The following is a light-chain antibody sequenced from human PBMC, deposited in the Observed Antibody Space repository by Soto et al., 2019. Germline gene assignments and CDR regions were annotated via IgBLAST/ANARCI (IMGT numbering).Light chain of an antibody. Sequence: AIQMTQDPSSLSASVGDRVTITCRASQDIRNELGWYQQKSGTAPKLLIYGASNLQSGVPSRFSGSGSGTDFTLTISSLQPEDFATYYCLQDYNYPRTFGQGTNLEI. CDR3: LQDYNYPRT. CDR1: QDIRNE. J-gene: IGKJ2*01. CDR2: GAS. V-gene: IGKV1-6*01.